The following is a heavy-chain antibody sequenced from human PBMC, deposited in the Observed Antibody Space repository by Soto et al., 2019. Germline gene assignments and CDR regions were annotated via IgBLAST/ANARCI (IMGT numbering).Heavy chain of an antibody. Sequence: PSETLSLTCTVSGGSISSGGYSWSWIRQTPGKGLEWIGYIYPTGKTYYNPSLENRATLSIDTSQNQFSLPLTSVTAADTAVYYCARAPPGPAPRWGVWGQGTTVTVSS. CDR2: IYPTGKT. D-gene: IGHD1-26*01. J-gene: IGHJ6*02. CDR1: GGSISSGGYS. V-gene: IGHV4-30-2*01. CDR3: ARAPPGPAPRWGV.